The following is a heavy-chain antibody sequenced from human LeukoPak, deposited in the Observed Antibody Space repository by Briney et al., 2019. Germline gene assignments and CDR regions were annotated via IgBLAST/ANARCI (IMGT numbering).Heavy chain of an antibody. CDR1: GFSFSNFA. Sequence: PGGSLRLSCAASGFSFSNFAIHWVRQAPGKGLEWLAVISHDGGTKHYADSVKGRLTISRDNSNNSLSLQMNSLSAEDTAVYYCARARGRWHLLPLDFWGQGTLVTVSS. CDR2: ISHDGGTK. D-gene: IGHD1-26*01. J-gene: IGHJ4*02. CDR3: ARARGRWHLLPLDF. V-gene: IGHV3-30*04.